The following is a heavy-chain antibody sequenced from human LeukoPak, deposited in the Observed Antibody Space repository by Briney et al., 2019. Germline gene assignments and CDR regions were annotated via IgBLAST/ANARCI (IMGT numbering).Heavy chain of an antibody. Sequence: SETLSLTCTVSGVSITSYYWSWVRQPPGRGLEWIGYIYYTGSTNYNPSLKSRVTISVDTSKNQFSLKLSSVTAADTAVYYCARPQHDAQDIWGQGTMVTVSS. CDR3: ARPQHDAQDI. D-gene: IGHD1-1*01. CDR2: IYYTGST. CDR1: GVSITSYY. J-gene: IGHJ3*02. V-gene: IGHV4-59*08.